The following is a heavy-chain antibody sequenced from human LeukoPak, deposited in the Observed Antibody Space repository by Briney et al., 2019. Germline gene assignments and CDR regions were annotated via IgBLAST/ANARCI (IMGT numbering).Heavy chain of an antibody. Sequence: ASVKVSCKASGYTFTSYGISWVRQAPGQGLEWMGWISAYNGNTNYAQKLQGRVTMTTDTSTSTAYMELRSLRSDDTAVYYCARAPCGGDCYSSYYYYYYGMDVWGQGTTVTVSS. CDR2: ISAYNGNT. CDR3: ARAPCGGDCYSSYYYYYYGMDV. V-gene: IGHV1-18*01. J-gene: IGHJ6*02. D-gene: IGHD2-21*02. CDR1: GYTFTSYG.